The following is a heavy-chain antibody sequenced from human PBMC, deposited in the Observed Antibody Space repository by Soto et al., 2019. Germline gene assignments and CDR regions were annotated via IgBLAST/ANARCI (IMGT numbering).Heavy chain of an antibody. D-gene: IGHD2-2*01. CDR3: AKALGWSISATCSYFAY. CDR2: IGRSGGDT. Sequence: EVQLLESGGGLVQPGGSLRLSCAASGFTFSSYAMSWVRQAPGKGLEWVSGIGRSGGDTYYADSVMGRFSISRDNSKDTLFLQINSLRAEDTAIYFCAKALGWSISATCSYFAYWGQGTLVTVSS. J-gene: IGHJ4*02. V-gene: IGHV3-23*01. CDR1: GFTFSSYA.